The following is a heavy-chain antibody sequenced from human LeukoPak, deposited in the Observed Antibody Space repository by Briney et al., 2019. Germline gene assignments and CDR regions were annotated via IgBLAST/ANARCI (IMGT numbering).Heavy chain of an antibody. Sequence: PGGSLRLSCAASGFTVSSNYMSWVRQAPGKGLEWVSSISSSSYIYYADSVKGRFTISRDNAKNSLYLQMNSLRAEDTAVYYCARDHSGYDYGAEDYWGQGTLVTVSS. J-gene: IGHJ4*02. CDR2: ISSSSYI. D-gene: IGHD5-12*01. CDR3: ARDHSGYDYGAEDY. V-gene: IGHV3-69-1*01. CDR1: GFTVSSNY.